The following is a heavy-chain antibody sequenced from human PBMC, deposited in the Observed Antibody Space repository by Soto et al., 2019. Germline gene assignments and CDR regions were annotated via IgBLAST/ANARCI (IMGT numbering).Heavy chain of an antibody. CDR2: ISAYNGNT. D-gene: IGHD6-13*01. V-gene: IGHV1-18*01. J-gene: IGHJ4*02. CDR3: ARDRYIAAAGTFDY. CDR1: GYTFTSYG. Sequence: GASVKVSCKASGYTFTSYGISWVRQAPGQGLEWMGWISAYNGNTNYAQKLQGRVTMTTDTSTSTAYMELRSLRSDDTAVYYCARDRYIAAAGTFDYWGQGTLVTVSS.